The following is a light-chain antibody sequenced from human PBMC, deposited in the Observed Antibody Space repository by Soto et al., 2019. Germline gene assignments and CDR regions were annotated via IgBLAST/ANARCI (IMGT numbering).Light chain of an antibody. CDR2: EVS. V-gene: IGLV2-14*01. J-gene: IGLJ1*01. Sequence: QSALTQPASVSGSPGQSITISCTGSSNDLGAYKYVSWYQQYPGKAPKLIMFEVSTRPSGVSNRFSGSKSGNTASLTIAGLQAEDDADYHCSSYTTGSTLYVFGGGTKVTVL. CDR1: SNDLGAYKY. CDR3: SSYTTGSTLYV.